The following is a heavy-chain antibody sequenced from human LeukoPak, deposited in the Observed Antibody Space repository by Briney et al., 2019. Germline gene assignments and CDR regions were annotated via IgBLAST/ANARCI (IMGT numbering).Heavy chain of an antibody. J-gene: IGHJ4*02. V-gene: IGHV3-30*18. Sequence: GGSLRLSCAASGFTFSSYGMHWVRQAPGKGLEWVAVISYDGSNKYYADSVKGRFTISRDNSKNTPYLQMHSLRAEDTAVYYCAKNLPPAAADYWGQGTLVTVSS. CDR1: GFTFSSYG. D-gene: IGHD6-13*01. CDR2: ISYDGSNK. CDR3: AKNLPPAAADY.